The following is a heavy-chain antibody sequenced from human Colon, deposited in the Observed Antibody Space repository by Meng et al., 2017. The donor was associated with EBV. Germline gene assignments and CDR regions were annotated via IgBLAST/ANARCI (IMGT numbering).Heavy chain of an antibody. J-gene: IGHJ5*02. V-gene: IGHV4-61*01. Sequence: QGQLQESGPGLVKPSETLSPTFTVSGDSVATGRYYWSWIRQPPGKGLEWIAYIYYIGGTNYNPSLKSRLTISLDTSKNQFSLSLRSVTAADTAVYYCARVSGRSFDPWGQGTLVTVSS. CDR3: ARVSGRSFDP. CDR1: GDSVATGRYY. D-gene: IGHD3-10*01. CDR2: IYYIGGT.